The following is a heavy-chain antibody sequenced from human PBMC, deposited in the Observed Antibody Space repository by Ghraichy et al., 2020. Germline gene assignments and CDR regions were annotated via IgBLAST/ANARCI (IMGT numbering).Heavy chain of an antibody. CDR2: IKGDGSEI. Sequence: GESLNISCAVSGFIFSNSWMSWVRQTPGKGLEWVANIKGDGSEIYYVDSVKGRFTISRDNAKNSLNLQMNSLRAEDTAVYYCARLIDRAPDYWGQGTLVTGS. V-gene: IGHV3-7*01. D-gene: IGHD3-22*01. CDR3: ARLIDRAPDY. J-gene: IGHJ4*02. CDR1: GFIFSNSW.